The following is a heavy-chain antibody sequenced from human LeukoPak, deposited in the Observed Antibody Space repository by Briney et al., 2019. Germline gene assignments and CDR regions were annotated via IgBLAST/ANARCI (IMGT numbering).Heavy chain of an antibody. J-gene: IGHJ4*02. D-gene: IGHD3-22*01. CDR2: ISIDGNTI. CDR3: ARALGSSGYYYVVDY. V-gene: IGHV3-11*04. Sequence: GGSLRLSCAASGFTFSYFYMSWIRQAPGKGLEWVSHISIDGNTIYYADSVKGRFTISRDNAKSSLYLQMNSLRAEDTAVYYCARALGSSGYYYVVDYWGQGTLVTVSS. CDR1: GFTFSYFY.